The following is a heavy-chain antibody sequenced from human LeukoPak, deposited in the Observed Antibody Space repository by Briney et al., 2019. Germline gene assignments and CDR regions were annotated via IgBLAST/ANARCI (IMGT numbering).Heavy chain of an antibody. Sequence: GGSLRLSCAASGFTFTSYSMNWVRQAPGKGLEWVSAISGSGGSTYYADSVKGRFTISRDNSKNTLYLQMNSLRAEDTAVYYCAKGGNNDFWGGYYGSDFQHWGQGTLVTVSS. CDR1: GFTFTSYS. CDR2: ISGSGGST. V-gene: IGHV3-23*01. J-gene: IGHJ1*01. D-gene: IGHD3-3*01. CDR3: AKGGNNDFWGGYYGSDFQH.